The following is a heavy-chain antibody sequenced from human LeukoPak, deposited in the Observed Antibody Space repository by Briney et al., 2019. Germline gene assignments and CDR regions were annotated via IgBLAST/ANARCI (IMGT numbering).Heavy chain of an antibody. Sequence: GGSLRLSCAPSGFSFSSYWMAWVRQAPGKGLEWVGNIKQDGSEQYYVDSLQGRFTISRDNAKNSLYLQMNSLRVEDTAVYYCARGLSYCSNGICPFDYWGQGTLVTVSS. CDR2: IKQDGSEQ. J-gene: IGHJ4*02. V-gene: IGHV3-7*01. CDR1: GFSFSSYW. D-gene: IGHD2-8*01. CDR3: ARGLSYCSNGICPFDY.